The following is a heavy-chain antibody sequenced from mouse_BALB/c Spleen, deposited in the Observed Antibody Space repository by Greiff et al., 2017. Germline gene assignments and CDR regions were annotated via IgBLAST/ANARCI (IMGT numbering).Heavy chain of an antibody. CDR1: GYTFTSYY. Sequence: QVHVKQPGAELVKPGASVKLSCKASGYTFTSYYMYWVKQRPGQGLEWIGGINPSNGGTNFNEKFKSKATLTVDKSSSTAYMQLSSLTSEDSAVYYCTRDYGSRYAMDYWGQGTSVTVSS. CDR2: INPSNGGT. V-gene: IGHV1S81*02. CDR3: TRDYGSRYAMDY. J-gene: IGHJ4*01. D-gene: IGHD1-1*01.